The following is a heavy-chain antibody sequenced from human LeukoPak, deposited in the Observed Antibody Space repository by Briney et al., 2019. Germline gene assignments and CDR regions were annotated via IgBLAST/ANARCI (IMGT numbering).Heavy chain of an antibody. CDR3: AREKGARREYYFDY. J-gene: IGHJ4*02. Sequence: SVKISCKASGYTFTSYGISWVRQAPGQGLEWMGWISAYNGNTNYAQKLQGRVTMTTDTSTGTAYMELRSLRSDDTAVYYCAREKGARREYYFDYWGQGTLVTVSS. V-gene: IGHV1-18*01. CDR1: GYTFTSYG. CDR2: ISAYNGNT. D-gene: IGHD1-26*01.